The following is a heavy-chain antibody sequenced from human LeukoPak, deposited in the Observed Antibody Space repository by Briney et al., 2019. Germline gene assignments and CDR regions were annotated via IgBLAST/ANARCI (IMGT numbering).Heavy chain of an antibody. J-gene: IGHJ4*02. CDR1: EFTFSDYS. CDR3: ARHLSGITGYTYGRGIDY. CDR2: ISSSSRYI. Sequence: GGSLRLSCAASEFTFSDYSMNWVRQAPGKGLEWVASISSSSRYIYYADSVKGRFTISRDNAKNSLYLQMNSLRAEDTAVYYCARHLSGITGYTYGRGIDYWGQGTLVTVSS. V-gene: IGHV3-21*01. D-gene: IGHD5-18*01.